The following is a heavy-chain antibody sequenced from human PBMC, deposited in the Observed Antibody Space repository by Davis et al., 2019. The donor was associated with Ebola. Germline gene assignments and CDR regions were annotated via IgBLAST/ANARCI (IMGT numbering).Heavy chain of an antibody. CDR1: GYSFTSYW. V-gene: IGHV5-51*01. Sequence: GESLKISCKGSGYSFTSYWISWVRQMPGEGLEWMGIIYPGDSDTRYSPSFQGQVTISADKSISTAYLQWSSLKASDTAMYYCARHGVVVPSAIHYYYYGMDVWGQGTTVTVSS. D-gene: IGHD2-2*02. J-gene: IGHJ6*02. CDR2: IYPGDSDT. CDR3: ARHGVVVPSAIHYYYYGMDV.